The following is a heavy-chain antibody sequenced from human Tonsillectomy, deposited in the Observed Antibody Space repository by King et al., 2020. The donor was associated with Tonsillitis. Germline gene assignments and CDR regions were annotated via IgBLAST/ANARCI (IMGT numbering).Heavy chain of an antibody. CDR2: VSHDGVDT. CDR3: VKSFGEYYYFGSGTNFFEF. CDR1: GFTFTAYA. D-gene: IGHD3-10*01. V-gene: IGHV3-30*18. J-gene: IGHJ4*02. Sequence: VQLVESGGGVTQPGSSLTLSCAASGFTFTAYALNWVRKAPGKGLEWVAFVSHDGVDTYYAESVRGRFTISRSNSRETISLRMNSLRVEDTGVYYCVKSFGEYYYFGSGTNFFEFWGQGTLVTVSS.